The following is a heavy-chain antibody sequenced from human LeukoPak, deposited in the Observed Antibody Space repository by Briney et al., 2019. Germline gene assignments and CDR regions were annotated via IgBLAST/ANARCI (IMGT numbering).Heavy chain of an antibody. CDR1: GGSISSSSYY. J-gene: IGHJ5*02. CDR3: ATNSFDWFYPTPGDNWFDP. CDR2: IYYSGST. D-gene: IGHD3-9*01. Sequence: SETLSLTCTVSGGSISSSSYYWGWIRQPPGKGLEWIGSIYYSGSTYYNPSLKSRVTISVDTSKNQFSLKLSSVTAADTAVYYCATNSFDWFYPTPGDNWFDPWGQGTLVTVSS. V-gene: IGHV4-39*07.